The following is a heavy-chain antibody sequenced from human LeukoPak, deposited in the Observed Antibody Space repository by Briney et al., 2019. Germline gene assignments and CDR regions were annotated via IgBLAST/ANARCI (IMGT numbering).Heavy chain of an antibody. CDR1: GGSISSYY. CDR2: IYYSGST. D-gene: IGHD3-22*01. V-gene: IGHV4-59*01. Sequence: SETLSLTCTVSGGSISSYYWSWIRQPPGKGLEWIGYIYYSGSTNYNPSLKSRVTISVDTSKNQFSLKLSSVTAADTAVYYCARLIQLLRRPGYYYMDVWGKGTTVTVSS. CDR3: ARLIQLLRRPGYYYMDV. J-gene: IGHJ6*03.